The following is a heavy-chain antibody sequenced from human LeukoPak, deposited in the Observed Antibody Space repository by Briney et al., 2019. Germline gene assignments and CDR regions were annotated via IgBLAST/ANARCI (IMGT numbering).Heavy chain of an antibody. V-gene: IGHV3-23*01. CDR3: AKQSAGSAAWYSLHYDF. J-gene: IGHJ4*02. Sequence: PGGSLRLSCAASGFTFSNYAMSWVRQAPGKGLEWVSVISGSGGNTYYADSVKGRFTISRDNSKDTLYLQMNGLRAEDTAVYFCAKQSAGSAAWYSLHYDFWGQGTLVTVSS. CDR2: ISGSGGNT. CDR1: GFTFSNYA. D-gene: IGHD6-13*01.